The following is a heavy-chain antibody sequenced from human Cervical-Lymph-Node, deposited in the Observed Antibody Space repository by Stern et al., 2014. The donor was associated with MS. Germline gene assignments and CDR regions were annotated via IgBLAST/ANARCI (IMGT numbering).Heavy chain of an antibody. Sequence: VQLVQSGAEVKKPGESLKISCKGSGYSFTANWIAWVRQMPGQGLEWMGIIYPGDSDTRYSPSFQGQFAISADKSISTAYLQWSSLKASDTAMYYCARDYGDYAFDYWGQGTLVTVSS. CDR1: GYSFTANW. V-gene: IGHV5-51*01. CDR3: ARDYGDYAFDY. CDR2: IYPGDSDT. D-gene: IGHD4-17*01. J-gene: IGHJ4*02.